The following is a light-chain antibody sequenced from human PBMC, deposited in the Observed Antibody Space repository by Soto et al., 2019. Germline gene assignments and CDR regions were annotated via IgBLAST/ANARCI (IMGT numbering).Light chain of an antibody. V-gene: IGLV2-18*02. CDR1: SSDVGSSNR. CDR2: EVS. J-gene: IGLJ1*01. Sequence: QSALTQPPSVSGSPGQSVTISCTGTSSDVGSSNRVSWYQQPPGTAPKLMIYEVSNRPSGVPDRFSGSKSGNTASLTISGLQAEDEADYYCSSYTSSSTVYVFGTGTKLTVL. CDR3: SSYTSSSTVYV.